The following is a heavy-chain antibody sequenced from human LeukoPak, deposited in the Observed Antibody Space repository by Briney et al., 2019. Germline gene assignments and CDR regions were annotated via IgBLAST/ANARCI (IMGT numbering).Heavy chain of an antibody. CDR3: ARETYQLLSGYYYYYMDV. D-gene: IGHD2-2*01. J-gene: IGHJ6*03. CDR1: GGSISTYY. Sequence: SETLSLTCTVSGGSISTYYWSWIRQPAGKGLEWIGRIYTSGTTYYNPSLKSRVTMSVDTSKSQFSLKLSSVTAADTAVYYCARETYQLLSGYYYYYMDVWGKGTTVTVSS. V-gene: IGHV4-4*07. CDR2: IYTSGTT.